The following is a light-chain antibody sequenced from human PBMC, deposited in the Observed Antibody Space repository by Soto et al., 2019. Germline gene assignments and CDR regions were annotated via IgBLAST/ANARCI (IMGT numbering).Light chain of an antibody. Sequence: EIVLTQSPGSLSLSPGERATLSCRASQSVDSSFFAWYQHKPGQAPRLLFFCASNKATGIPYRFSGRGSGTGFTLTITGLEPEDVAVYYCQQYVSSVTFGQGTKVEIK. CDR1: QSVDSSF. CDR2: CAS. CDR3: QQYVSSVT. J-gene: IGKJ1*01. V-gene: IGKV3-20*01.